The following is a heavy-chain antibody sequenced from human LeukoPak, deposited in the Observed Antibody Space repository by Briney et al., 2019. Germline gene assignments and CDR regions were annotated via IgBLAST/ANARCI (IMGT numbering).Heavy chain of an antibody. CDR1: GGSILTTNW. J-gene: IGHJ4*02. CDR3: ARESGAFSPFGF. Sequence: PSETLSLTCAVSGGSILTTNWWSWVRQPPGKGLEWIGEVHLSGTSNYNPSLKSRVSMSIDKSKNQLSLKLTSVTAADTAMYYCARESGAFSPFGFRGQGTLVTVSS. D-gene: IGHD1-26*01. V-gene: IGHV4-4*02. CDR2: VHLSGTS.